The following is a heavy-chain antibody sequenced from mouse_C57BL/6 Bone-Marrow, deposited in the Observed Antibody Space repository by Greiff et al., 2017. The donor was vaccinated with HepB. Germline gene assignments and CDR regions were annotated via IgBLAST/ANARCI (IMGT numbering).Heavy chain of an antibody. Sequence: VQLKESGAELVRPGTSVKMSCKASGYTFTNYWIGWAKQRPGHGLEWIGDIYPGGGYTNYNEKFKGKATLTADKSSSTAYMQFSSLTSEDSAIYYCARRGSYFDVWGTGTTVTVSS. CDR3: ARRGSYFDV. V-gene: IGHV1-63*01. CDR1: GYTFTNYW. J-gene: IGHJ1*03. CDR2: IYPGGGYT.